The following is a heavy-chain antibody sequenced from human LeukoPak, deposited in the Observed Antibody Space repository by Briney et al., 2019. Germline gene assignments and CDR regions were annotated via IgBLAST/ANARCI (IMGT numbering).Heavy chain of an antibody. CDR2: IYSGGST. J-gene: IGHJ6*03. D-gene: IGHD2-2*01. CDR3: AREVEKYQLLTRIHYYYYTDV. CDR1: AGSISGYY. Sequence: PSETLSLTCTVSAGSISGYYWSWIRQPAGKGLEWIGRIYSGGSTNYNPSLKRRVTMSVDTSKNQFSLTLTSVTAADTAVYYCAREVEKYQLLTRIHYYYYTDVWGKGTTVTVSS. V-gene: IGHV4-4*07.